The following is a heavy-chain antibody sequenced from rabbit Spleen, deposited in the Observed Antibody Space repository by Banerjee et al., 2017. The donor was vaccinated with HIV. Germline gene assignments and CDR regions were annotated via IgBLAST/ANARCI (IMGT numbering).Heavy chain of an antibody. CDR3: ARGFWDGSSDGFEL. J-gene: IGHJ6*01. CDR2: IYVGSGGGT. Sequence: QEQLEESGGDLVKPEGSLTLTCTASGFSFSYSYWICWVRQAPGKGLEWIACIYVGSGGGTKHASWAKGRFTSSKTSSTTVTRQMTSLTAADTATYFCARGFWDGSSDGFELWGQGTLVTIS. V-gene: IGHV1S45*01. D-gene: IGHD8-1*01. CDR1: GFSFSYSYW.